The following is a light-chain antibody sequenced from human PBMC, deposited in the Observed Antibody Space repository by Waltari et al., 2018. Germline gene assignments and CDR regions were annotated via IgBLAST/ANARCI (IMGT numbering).Light chain of an antibody. CDR3: SSYAGGNNFVV. Sequence: HSALTQPPSASGSPGQSVTISCTGTSSDVGDYYYVSWYQQHPGKAPKLMIYDVSKRPSGVPDRFSGSKSGNTASLTVSGLHADDEGDYYCSSYAGGNNFVVFGVGTKLTVL. V-gene: IGLV2-8*01. J-gene: IGLJ2*01. CDR1: SSDVGDYYY. CDR2: DVS.